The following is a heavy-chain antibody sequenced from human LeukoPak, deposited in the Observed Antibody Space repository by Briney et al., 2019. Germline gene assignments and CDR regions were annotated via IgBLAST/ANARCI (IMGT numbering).Heavy chain of an antibody. CDR2: IIPILGIA. J-gene: IGHJ3*02. D-gene: IGHD3-3*01. Sequence: ASVKVSCKASGGTFSSYAISWVRQAPGQGLEWMGRIIPILGIANYAQKFQGRVTITADKSTSTAYMELSSLRSEDTAVYYCGRRRRFLEWLLSHDAFDIWGQGTMVTVSS. V-gene: IGHV1-69*04. CDR3: GRRRRFLEWLLSHDAFDI. CDR1: GGTFSSYA.